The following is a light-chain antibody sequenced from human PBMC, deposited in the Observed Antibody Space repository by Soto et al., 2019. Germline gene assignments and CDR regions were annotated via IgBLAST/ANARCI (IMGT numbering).Light chain of an antibody. CDR1: QSVSGN. V-gene: IGKV3D-15*01. J-gene: IGKJ1*01. CDR2: GAV. Sequence: EIVMTQSPATLSASPWERVTLSCRVSQSVSGNLAWYQQKPGQAPRLLIYGAVTRATGIPARFSGRGSGTEFTLTITSLQSEDFAVYFCQQYNGWLWTFGQGTKVDIK. CDR3: QQYNGWLWT.